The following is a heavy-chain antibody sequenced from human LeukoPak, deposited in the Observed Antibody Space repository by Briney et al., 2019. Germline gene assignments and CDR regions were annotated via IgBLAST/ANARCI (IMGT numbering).Heavy chain of an antibody. Sequence: ASVKVSCKVSGYTLTELSMHWVRQAPGQGLEWMGIINPSGGSTSYAQKFQGRVTMTRDTSTSTVYMELSSLRSEDTAVYYCARANTQERLLFHYWGQGTLVTVSS. J-gene: IGHJ4*02. D-gene: IGHD3-3*01. CDR2: INPSGGST. CDR3: ARANTQERLLFHY. CDR1: GYTLTELS. V-gene: IGHV1-46*01.